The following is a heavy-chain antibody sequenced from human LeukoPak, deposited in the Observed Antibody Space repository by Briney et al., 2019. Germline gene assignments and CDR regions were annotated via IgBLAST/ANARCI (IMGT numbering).Heavy chain of an antibody. V-gene: IGHV1-2*02. D-gene: IGHD2-2*01. J-gene: IGHJ4*02. Sequence: ASVKVSCKASGYTFTGYYMHWVRQAPGQGLEWMGWINPNSGGTNYAQKFQGRVTMTRDTSISTAYMELSRLRSDDTAVYYCARKYCTSTKCYHVDYWGQGTLVTVSS. CDR2: INPNSGGT. CDR1: GYTFTGYY. CDR3: ARKYCTSTKCYHVDY.